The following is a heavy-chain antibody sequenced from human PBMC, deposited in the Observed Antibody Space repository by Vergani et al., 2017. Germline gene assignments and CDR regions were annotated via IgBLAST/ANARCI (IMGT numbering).Heavy chain of an antibody. CDR2: IYPGDSDT. V-gene: IGHV5-51*01. CDR1: GYSFTSYW. J-gene: IGHJ5*02. D-gene: IGHD3-22*01. Sequence: EVQLVQSGAEVKKPGESLKISCKGSGYSFTSYWIGWVRQMPGKGLEWMGIIYPGDSDTRYSPSFQGQVTISADKSISTAYLQWSSLRSEDTAVYYCANYYDSSGYSIGWFDPWGQGTLVTVSS. CDR3: ANYYDSSGYSIGWFDP.